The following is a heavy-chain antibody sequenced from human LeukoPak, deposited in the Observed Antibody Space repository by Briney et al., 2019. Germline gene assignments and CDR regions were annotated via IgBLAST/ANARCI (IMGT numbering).Heavy chain of an antibody. J-gene: IGHJ4*02. CDR2: ISGSGDST. CDR1: GFTFSSYA. Sequence: AGGSLRLSCAASGFTFSSYAMSWVRQAPGKGLEWVSGISGSGDSTYYADCVKGRFTISRDNSKNTLYLQMNSLRAEDTAVYYCAKMPVSYSSGWSTFDYWGQGNLVTVSS. CDR3: AKMPVSYSSGWSTFDY. D-gene: IGHD6-19*01. V-gene: IGHV3-23*01.